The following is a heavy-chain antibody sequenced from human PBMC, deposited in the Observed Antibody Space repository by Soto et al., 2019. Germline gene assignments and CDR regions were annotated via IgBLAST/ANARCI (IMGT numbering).Heavy chain of an antibody. CDR1: GDSISSSSYY. D-gene: IGHD2-15*01. CDR2: IYYSGST. CDR3: ARGRHDIVVVVAATHFDY. V-gene: IGHV4-39*01. Sequence: SETLSLTCTVSGDSISSSSYYWGWIRQPPGKGLEWIGNIYYSGSTYYNPSLKSRVTISVDASKDQFSLKLSSVTAADTAVYYCARGRHDIVVVVAATHFDYWGQGTLVTVSS. J-gene: IGHJ4*02.